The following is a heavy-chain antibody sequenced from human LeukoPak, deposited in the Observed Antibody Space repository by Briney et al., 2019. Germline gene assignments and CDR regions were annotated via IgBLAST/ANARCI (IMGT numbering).Heavy chain of an antibody. CDR2: IYYSGST. J-gene: IGHJ3*02. D-gene: IGHD3-10*01. V-gene: IGHV4-39*07. CDR1: GGSISSSSYY. Sequence: KPSETLSLTCTVSGGSISSSSYYWGWIRQPPGKGLEWIGSIYYSGSTYYNPSLKSRVTISVDTSKNQFSLKLSSVTAADTAVYYCARGFTYYYAFDIWGQGTMVTVSS. CDR3: ARGFTYYYAFDI.